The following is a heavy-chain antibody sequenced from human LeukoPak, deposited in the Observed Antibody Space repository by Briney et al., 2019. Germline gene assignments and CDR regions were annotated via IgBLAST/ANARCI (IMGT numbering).Heavy chain of an antibody. D-gene: IGHD3-22*01. Sequence: PSETLSLTCAVYGGSFSGYYWSWIRQPPGKGLQWIGEIHHSGSTNYNPSLKSRVTISVDTSKNQFSLKLSSVTAADTAVYYCAPPPYYYEANGYSVAWGQGTLVTVSS. CDR3: APPPYYYEANGYSVA. J-gene: IGHJ5*02. V-gene: IGHV4-34*01. CDR2: IHHSGST. CDR1: GGSFSGYY.